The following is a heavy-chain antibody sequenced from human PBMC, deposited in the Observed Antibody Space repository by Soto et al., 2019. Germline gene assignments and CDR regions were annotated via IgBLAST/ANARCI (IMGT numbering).Heavy chain of an antibody. J-gene: IGHJ6*03. CDR2: VTGSGGST. CDR1: GFTFSSYA. Sequence: PGESLRHSCAASGFTFSSYAMIGVRQAPGKGLEWVSAVTGSGGSTNYADSVKGRLTISRDNSKNTLYLQMNSLRAEDTAVYYCANLGASPHPYYTDVRGTGTTVTVFS. CDR3: ANLGASPHPYYTDV. V-gene: IGHV3-23*01.